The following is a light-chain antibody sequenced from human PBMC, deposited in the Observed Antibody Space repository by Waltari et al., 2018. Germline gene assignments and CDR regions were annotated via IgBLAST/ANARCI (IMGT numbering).Light chain of an antibody. Sequence: QSALTQPASVSGSPGQSITISCTGTSSDVGDYSYVSWYQQHPGKAPKLMIYDVSERPSGVSNRFSGSKSGNTASLTISGLQAEDEADYYCTSYSSDTTHVVFGGGTKLTVL. CDR2: DVS. CDR1: SSDVGDYSY. J-gene: IGLJ2*01. V-gene: IGLV2-14*01. CDR3: TSYSSDTTHVV.